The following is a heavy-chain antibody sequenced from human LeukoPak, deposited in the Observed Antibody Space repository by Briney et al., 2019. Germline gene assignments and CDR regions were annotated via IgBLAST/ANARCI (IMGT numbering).Heavy chain of an antibody. J-gene: IGHJ4*02. CDR2: INSDGSST. CDR3: ASSPYCSSTSCYLASFDY. V-gene: IGHV3-74*01. Sequence: GGSLRLSCAASGFTFSSYWMHWVRQAPGKGLVWVSRINSDGSSTSYADSVKGRFTISRDNAKNSLYLQMNSLRAEDTAVYYCASSPYCSSTSCYLASFDYWGQGTLVTVSS. D-gene: IGHD2-2*01. CDR1: GFTFSSYW.